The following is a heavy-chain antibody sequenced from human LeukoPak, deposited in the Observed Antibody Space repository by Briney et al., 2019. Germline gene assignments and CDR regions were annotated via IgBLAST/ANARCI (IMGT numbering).Heavy chain of an antibody. D-gene: IGHD3-22*01. Sequence: GGSLRLSCAASGFTVSNNYMTWVRQAPGKGLEWVSVIYSNNTTFYADSVKGRFTISRDNSKNTLYLQMNSLRAEDTAVYYCAKECYDRSGYCFDQWGQGTLVTVSS. J-gene: IGHJ4*02. CDR2: IYSNNTT. CDR3: AKECYDRSGYCFDQ. V-gene: IGHV3-53*01. CDR1: GFTVSNNY.